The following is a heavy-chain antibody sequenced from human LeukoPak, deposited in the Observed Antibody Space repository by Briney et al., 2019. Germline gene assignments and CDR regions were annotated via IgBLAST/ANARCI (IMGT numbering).Heavy chain of an antibody. V-gene: IGHV7-4-1*02. CDR2: INTNTGNP. CDR1: GYTFTSYA. J-gene: IGHJ4*02. Sequence: ASVKVSCKASGYTFTSYAMNWVRQAPGQGLEWMGWINTNTGNPTYAQGFTGRFVFSLDTSISTAYLQISSLKAEDTAVYYCARSYFMVRGVITLDEHDYWGQGTLVTVSS. CDR3: ARSYFMVRGVITLDEHDY. D-gene: IGHD3-10*01.